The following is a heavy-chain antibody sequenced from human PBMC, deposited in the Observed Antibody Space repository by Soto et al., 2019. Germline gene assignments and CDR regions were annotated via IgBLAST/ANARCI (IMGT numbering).Heavy chain of an antibody. D-gene: IGHD3-22*01. CDR3: ARGKLSYYYDSSGYRPPFDY. V-gene: IGHV1-8*01. CDR2: MNPNSGNT. J-gene: IGHJ4*02. Sequence: GASVKVSCKASGYTFTSYDINWVRQATGQGLEWMGWMNPNSGNTGYAQKFQGRVTMTRNTSISTAYMELSSLRSEDTAVYYCARGKLSYYYDSSGYRPPFDYWGQGTLVTVS. CDR1: GYTFTSYD.